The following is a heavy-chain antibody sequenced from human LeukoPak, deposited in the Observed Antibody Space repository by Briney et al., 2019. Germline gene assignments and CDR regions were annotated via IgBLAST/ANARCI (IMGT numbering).Heavy chain of an antibody. CDR1: GFTFDDYG. J-gene: IGHJ4*02. D-gene: IGHD6-19*01. CDR2: INWNGGST. V-gene: IGHV3-20*04. CDR3: ARDLLGIAVAGVDY. Sequence: GGSLRLSCAASGFTFDDYGMSWVRQAPGKGLEWVSGINWNGGSTGYADSVKGRFTISRDNAKNSLYLQMNSLRAEDTALYYCARDLLGIAVAGVDYWGQGTLVTVSS.